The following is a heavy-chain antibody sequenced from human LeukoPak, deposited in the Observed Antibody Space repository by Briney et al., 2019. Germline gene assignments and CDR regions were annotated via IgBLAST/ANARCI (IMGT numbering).Heavy chain of an antibody. CDR1: GFTFSSYS. J-gene: IGHJ4*02. V-gene: IGHV3-21*01. D-gene: IGHD2-2*01. CDR2: ISSSSSYI. Sequence: RGSLRLSCAASGFTFSSYSMNWVRQAPGKGLEWVSSISSSSSYIYYADSVKGRFTISRDNAKNSLYLQMNSLRAEDTAVYYCARSLGEIVVVPAAPYFDYWGQGTLVTVSS. CDR3: ARSLGEIVVVPAAPYFDY.